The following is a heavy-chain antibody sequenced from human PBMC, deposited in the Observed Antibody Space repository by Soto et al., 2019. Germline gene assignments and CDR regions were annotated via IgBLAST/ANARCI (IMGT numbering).Heavy chain of an antibody. CDR2: IYTSGST. J-gene: IGHJ6*02. D-gene: IGHD6-19*01. CDR3: ARDQGSGWYGTDLYYAYGMDV. CDR1: GGSISIYY. V-gene: IGHV4-4*07. Sequence: SETLSLTCTVSGGSISIYYWSLIRQPAGKGLEWIGRIYTSGSTNYNPSLKSRVTMSVDTSKNQFSLKLSSVTAADTAVYYCARDQGSGWYGTDLYYAYGMDVSGQGTTVTVSS.